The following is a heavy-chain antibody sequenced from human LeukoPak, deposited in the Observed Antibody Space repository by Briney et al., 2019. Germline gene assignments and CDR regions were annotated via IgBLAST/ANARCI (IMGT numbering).Heavy chain of an antibody. V-gene: IGHV4-39*01. D-gene: IGHD1-26*01. CDR1: GGSISSSRYY. CDR3: AEHKGAGRLASFDY. J-gene: IGHJ4*02. CDR2: IYYSGST. Sequence: PSETLSLTCTVSGGSISSSRYYWGWIRQPPGKGLEWFGSIYYSGSTYYNPSLKSRVTISVDTSKNQFSLKLNSVTAADTAVYYCAEHKGAGRLASFDYWGQGTLVTVSS.